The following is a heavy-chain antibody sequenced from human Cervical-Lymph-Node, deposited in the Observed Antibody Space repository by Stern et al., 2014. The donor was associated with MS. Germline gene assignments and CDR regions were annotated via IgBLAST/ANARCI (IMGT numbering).Heavy chain of an antibody. J-gene: IGHJ4*02. V-gene: IGHV3-21*06. D-gene: IGHD3-22*01. CDR1: GFTVSRFT. CDR2: ISGSGRYI. CDR3: ASDFFESTDYYLPY. Sequence: VQLVESGGGLVKPGGSLRLSCSASGFTVSRFTLNWVRQAPGKGLEWVSSISGSGRYIYYADSVKGRFTISRDNAKNSLHLQMTRLRAEDTAVYYCASDFFESTDYYLPYWGQGTLVTVSS.